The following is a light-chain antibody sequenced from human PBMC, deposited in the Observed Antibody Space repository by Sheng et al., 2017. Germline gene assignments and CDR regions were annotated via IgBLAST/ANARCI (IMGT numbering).Light chain of an antibody. Sequence: QSALTQPASVSGSPGQSITISCTGTSSDVGSDNHVSWYQQHPGKGPKVMIYDVINRPSGVSNRFSGSKSASTASLTISGLQADDEADYYCCSYAGSNTWLFGGGTRLTVL. J-gene: IGLJ3*02. V-gene: IGLV2-23*02. CDR1: SSDVGSDNH. CDR2: DVI. CDR3: CSYAGSNTWL.